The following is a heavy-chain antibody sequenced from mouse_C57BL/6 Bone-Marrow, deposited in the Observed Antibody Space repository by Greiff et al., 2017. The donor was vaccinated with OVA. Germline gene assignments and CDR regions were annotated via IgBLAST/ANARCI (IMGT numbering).Heavy chain of an antibody. CDR3: ARDNWDWYFDV. J-gene: IGHJ1*03. Sequence: EVNVVESGGGLVQSGRSLRLSCATSGFTFSDFYMEWVRQAPGKGLEWIAASRNKANDYTTEYSASVKGRFIVSRDTSQSILYLQMNALGAEDTAIYYCARDNWDWYFDVWGTGTTVTVSS. V-gene: IGHV7-1*01. CDR1: GFTFSDFY. D-gene: IGHD4-1*01. CDR2: SRNKANDYTT.